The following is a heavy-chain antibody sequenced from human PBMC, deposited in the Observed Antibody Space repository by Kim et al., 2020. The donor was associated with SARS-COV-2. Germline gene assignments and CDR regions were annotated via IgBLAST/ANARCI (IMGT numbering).Heavy chain of an antibody. D-gene: IGHD2-2*01. CDR3: AKNVDITSVTVLCYFDL. Sequence: GGSLRLSCAASRFTFSSSAMTWVRQAPGKGLEWVSSIFGSGHGTYYADSVKGRFIISRDNSKNTLYLQMNNLRADDTAVYYCAKNVDITSVTVLCYFDLWGRGTSVIVSS. J-gene: IGHJ2*01. CDR1: RFTFSSSA. V-gene: IGHV3-23*01. CDR2: IFGSGHGT.